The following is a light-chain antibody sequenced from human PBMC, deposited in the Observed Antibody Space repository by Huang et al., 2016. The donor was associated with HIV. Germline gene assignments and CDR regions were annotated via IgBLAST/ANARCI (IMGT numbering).Light chain of an antibody. CDR2: LGS. CDR3: MQALQTPT. V-gene: IGKV2-28*01. J-gene: IGKJ1*01. Sequence: DIVMTQSPLSLPVTPGEPASISCRSSQSLLHSNGYNYLGWYLQKSGQPPQLLIYLGSNRASGVPDRVSSSGSGTDFTLKISRVEAEDVGVYYCMQALQTPTFGQGTKVEIK. CDR1: QSLLHSNGYNY.